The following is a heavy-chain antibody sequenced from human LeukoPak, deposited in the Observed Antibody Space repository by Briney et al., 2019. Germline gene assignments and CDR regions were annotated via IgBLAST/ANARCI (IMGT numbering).Heavy chain of an antibody. Sequence: ASVKVSCKASGYTFTNYAMHWVRQAPGQRLEWMGWINTGNGNTKYSQEFQGRVTITRDTSANTAYMELSSLRSEDTAVYYCARVGYGSGSPYLEIFDYWGQGTLVTVSS. D-gene: IGHD3-10*01. CDR2: INTGNGNT. J-gene: IGHJ4*02. CDR3: ARVGYGSGSPYLEIFDY. CDR1: GYTFTNYA. V-gene: IGHV1-3*03.